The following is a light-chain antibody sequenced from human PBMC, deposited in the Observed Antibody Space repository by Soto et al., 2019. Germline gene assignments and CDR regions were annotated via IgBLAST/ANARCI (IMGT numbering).Light chain of an antibody. CDR2: DAS. V-gene: IGKV1-5*01. Sequence: DIQMTQSPSTLSASVGDRVTITCRASQSISNWVAWYQQKPGKAPKLLIYDASTLESGVPSRFSGSGSGTEFILTISSLQPDDFATSYCQQSGTFGQGTMLEIK. CDR3: QQSGT. J-gene: IGKJ2*02. CDR1: QSISNW.